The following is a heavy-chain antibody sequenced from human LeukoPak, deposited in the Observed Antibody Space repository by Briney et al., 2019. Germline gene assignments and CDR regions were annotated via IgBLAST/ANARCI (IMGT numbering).Heavy chain of an antibody. CDR1: GGSVSRGGYY. Sequence: PSETLSLTCTVSGGSVSRGGYYWSWIRQHPGKGLEWIGYTSYIGGTYYNPSLMSRITMSVDRSNKQFSLKMRDVTAADTAVYFCATGEWEYFCFDSWGQGALVAVSS. CDR2: TSYIGGT. CDR3: ATGEWEYFCFDS. V-gene: IGHV4-31*03. D-gene: IGHD1-26*01. J-gene: IGHJ4*02.